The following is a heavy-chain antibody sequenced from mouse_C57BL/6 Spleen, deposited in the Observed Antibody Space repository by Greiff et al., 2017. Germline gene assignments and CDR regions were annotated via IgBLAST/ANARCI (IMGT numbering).Heavy chain of an antibody. CDR2: IDPEDGET. J-gene: IGHJ4*01. Sequence: EVQLQQSGAELVKPGASVKLSCTASGFNIKDYYMHWVKQRPEQGLEWIGRIDPEDGETKSAPKFQGKATITADTSSNTAYLQLRSLTPEDTAVYYCARDDDGVAMDYWGQGTSVTVSS. CDR1: GFNIKDYY. V-gene: IGHV14-2*01. D-gene: IGHD2-12*01. CDR3: ARDDDGVAMDY.